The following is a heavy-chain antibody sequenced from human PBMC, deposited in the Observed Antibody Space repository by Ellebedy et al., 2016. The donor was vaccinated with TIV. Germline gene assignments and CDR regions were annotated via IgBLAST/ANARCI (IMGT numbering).Heavy chain of an antibody. D-gene: IGHD2-21*02. CDR2: IYYSGST. CDR1: GGSISSYY. CDR3: ARGTVGSCGGDCSNNWFDP. J-gene: IGHJ5*02. Sequence: SETLSLTXTVSGGSISSYYWSWIRQPAGKGLEWIGYIYYSGSTNYNPSLKSRVTISVDTSKNQFSLKLSSVTAADTAVYYCARGTVGSCGGDCSNNWFDPWGQGTLVTVSS. V-gene: IGHV4-59*01.